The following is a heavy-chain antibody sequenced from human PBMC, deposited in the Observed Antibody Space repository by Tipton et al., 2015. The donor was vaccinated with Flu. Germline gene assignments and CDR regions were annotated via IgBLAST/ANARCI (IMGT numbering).Heavy chain of an antibody. D-gene: IGHD5-18*01. V-gene: IGHV3-74*01. CDR3: ARQRGYSYGTYYFDY. J-gene: IGHJ4*02. CDR2: INSDGSST. CDR1: GFTFNNYW. Sequence: LRLSCAASGFTFNNYWMHWVRQAPGKGLVWVSRINSDGSSTTYADSVKGRLTISRDNAKNTMYLQMNSLRAEDTAVYYCARQRGYSYGTYYFDYWGQGTLVTVSA.